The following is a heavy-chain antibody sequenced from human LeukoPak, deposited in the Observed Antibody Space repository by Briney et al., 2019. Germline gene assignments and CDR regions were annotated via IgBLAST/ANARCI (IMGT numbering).Heavy chain of an antibody. Sequence: SETLSLTCTVSGGSISSYYWSWIRQPPGKGLEWIGYIYYSGSTSYNPSLKSRVTISVDTSKNQFSLKLSSVTAADTAVYYCARGGRYSYGRALFDYWGQGTLVTVSS. D-gene: IGHD5-18*01. CDR1: GGSISSYY. CDR2: IYYSGST. J-gene: IGHJ4*02. V-gene: IGHV4-59*08. CDR3: ARGGRYSYGRALFDY.